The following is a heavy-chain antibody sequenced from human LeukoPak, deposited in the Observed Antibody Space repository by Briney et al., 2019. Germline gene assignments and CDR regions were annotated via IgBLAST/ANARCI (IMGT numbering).Heavy chain of an antibody. J-gene: IGHJ4*02. Sequence: SQTLSLTCAVSGGSISSGGYSWSWIRQPPGKGLEWIGYIYHSGSTYYNPSLKSRVTISVDRSKNQFSLKLSSVAAADTAVYYCAGELLFGAYYFDYWGQGTLATVSS. CDR2: IYHSGST. CDR3: AGELLFGAYYFDY. D-gene: IGHD3-10*01. V-gene: IGHV4-30-2*01. CDR1: GGSISSGGYS.